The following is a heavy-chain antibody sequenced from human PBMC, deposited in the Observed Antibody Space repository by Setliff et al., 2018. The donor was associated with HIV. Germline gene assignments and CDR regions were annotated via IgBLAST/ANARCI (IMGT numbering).Heavy chain of an antibody. CDR1: SGSFSGYR. CDR2: INHRGST. J-gene: IGHJ4*02. D-gene: IGHD3-22*01. V-gene: IGHV4-34*01. CDR3: ARGDYYDSTGYEGLDS. Sequence: PSETLSLTCAVYSGSFSGYRWTWIRQPPGKGLERIGEINHRGSTTYNPSLRSRVTISVDTSKNQFSLKLNSVTAADTAVYYCARGDYYDSTGYEGLDSWGRGTLVTVSS.